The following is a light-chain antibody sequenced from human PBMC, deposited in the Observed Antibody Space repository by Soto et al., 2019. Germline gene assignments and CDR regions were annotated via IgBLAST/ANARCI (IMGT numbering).Light chain of an antibody. CDR1: QNVNDN. Sequence: EIVMTQSPATLSVSPGERATLSCRASQNVNDNLVWYQQKPGQAPRLLVYGASIRATGIPASFSGSGSGTEFTLTIGSLQSEDFAVYYCQQYNNWPLTFGAGTKVEIK. CDR3: QQYNNWPLT. CDR2: GAS. J-gene: IGKJ4*01. V-gene: IGKV3D-15*01.